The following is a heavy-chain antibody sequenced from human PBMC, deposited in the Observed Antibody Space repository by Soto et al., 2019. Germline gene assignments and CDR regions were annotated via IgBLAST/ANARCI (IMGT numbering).Heavy chain of an antibody. CDR2: ISYDGSNK. CDR1: GFTFSSYA. CDR3: ARELRWYYFDY. Sequence: GGSLRLSCAASGFTFSSYAMHWVRQAPGKGLEWVAVISYDGSNKYYADSVKGRFTIYRDNSKNTLYLQMNSLSAEDTAVYYCARELRWYYFDYWGQGTLVTVSS. D-gene: IGHD4-17*01. J-gene: IGHJ4*02. V-gene: IGHV3-30-3*01.